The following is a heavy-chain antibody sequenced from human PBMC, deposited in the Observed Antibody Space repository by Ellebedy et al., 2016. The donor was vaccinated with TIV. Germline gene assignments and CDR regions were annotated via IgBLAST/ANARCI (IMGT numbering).Heavy chain of an antibody. CDR1: GFTFSSYW. D-gene: IGHD5-24*01. V-gene: IGHV3-21*01. Sequence: PGGSLRLSCAASGFTFSSYWMSWVRQAPGKGLEWVSSIIVGGSTYDADSVKGRFIISRDNAENLLYLQMNSLRVEDTAVYYCVRDSTHGYDDYWGQGTLVTVSS. J-gene: IGHJ4*02. CDR2: IIVGGST. CDR3: VRDSTHGYDDY.